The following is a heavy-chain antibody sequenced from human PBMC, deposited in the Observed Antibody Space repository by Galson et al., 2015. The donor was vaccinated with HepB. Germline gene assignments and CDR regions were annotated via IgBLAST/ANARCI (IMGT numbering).Heavy chain of an antibody. CDR3: ARAAEMATIRSYFDY. CDR1: GGTFSSYA. CDR2: IIPIFGTA. V-gene: IGHV1-69*13. J-gene: IGHJ4*02. Sequence: SVKVSCKASGGTFSSYAISWVRQAPGQGLEWMGGIIPIFGTANHAQKFQGRVTITADESTSTAYMELSSLRSEDTAVYYCARAAEMATIRSYFDYWGQGTLVTVSS. D-gene: IGHD5-24*01.